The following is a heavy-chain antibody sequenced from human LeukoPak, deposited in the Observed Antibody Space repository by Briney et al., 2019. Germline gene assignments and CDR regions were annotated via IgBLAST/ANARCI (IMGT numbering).Heavy chain of an antibody. V-gene: IGHV6-1*01. CDR3: ARGPAGTGAFDI. J-gene: IGHJ3*02. CDR2: TYYRSKWYN. Sequence: SQTLSLTCAVSGDSVSSNSAAWNWIRQSPSRGLEWLGRTYYRSKWYNEYTISVKSRISINPDTSKNQFSLQLNSVTPEDTAVYYCARGPAGTGAFDIWGQGTMVTLSS. D-gene: IGHD6-13*01. CDR1: GDSVSSNSAA.